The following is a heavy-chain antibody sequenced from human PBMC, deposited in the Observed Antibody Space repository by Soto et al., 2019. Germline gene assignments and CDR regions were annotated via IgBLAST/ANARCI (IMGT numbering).Heavy chain of an antibody. V-gene: IGHV3-33*06. CDR2: IWYDGSNK. CDR1: GFTFSSYG. CDR3: AKGGSYYPYYFDY. Sequence: GGSLRLSCAASGFTFSSYGMHWVRQAPGKGLEWVAVIWYDGSNKYYADSVKGRFTISRDNSKNTLYLQMDSLRAEDTAVYYCAKGGSYYPYYFDYWGQGTLVTVSS. J-gene: IGHJ4*02. D-gene: IGHD3-10*01.